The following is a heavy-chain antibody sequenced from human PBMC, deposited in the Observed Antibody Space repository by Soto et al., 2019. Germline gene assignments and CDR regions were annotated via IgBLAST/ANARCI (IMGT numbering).Heavy chain of an antibody. CDR2: IYPGDSDT. CDR1: GYNFNTYW. V-gene: IGHV5-51*01. J-gene: IGHJ5*02. Sequence: LGESLKISCKGSGYNFNTYWIDWVRQMPGKGLEWMGRIYPGDSDTRYSPSFQGQVIISVDKSNNTAYLQWSSLKASDTAIYFCARRLQRTAVTSNWFDPWGQGTLVTVSS. CDR3: ARRLQRTAVTSNWFDP. D-gene: IGHD4-17*01.